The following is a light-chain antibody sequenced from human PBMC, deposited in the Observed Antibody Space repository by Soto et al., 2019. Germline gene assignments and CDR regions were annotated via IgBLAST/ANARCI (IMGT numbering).Light chain of an antibody. Sequence: QSALTQPASVSGSPGQSITISCIGTSSDVGSYDLVSWYQQYPGKAPKLMIYEGSKRPSGVSYRFSGSKSGNTASLTIFGRQAEDEADYYCCAYTNSATLVFGGGTKVTVL. CDR1: SSDVGSYDL. J-gene: IGLJ3*02. V-gene: IGLV2-23*01. CDR3: CAYTNSATLV. CDR2: EGS.